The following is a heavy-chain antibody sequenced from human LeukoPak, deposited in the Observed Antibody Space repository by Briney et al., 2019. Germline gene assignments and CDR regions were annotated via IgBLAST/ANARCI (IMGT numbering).Heavy chain of an antibody. V-gene: IGHV4-4*09. CDR2: IHTGGST. J-gene: IGHJ4*02. CDR3: ANSYDGKIVPFDN. Sequence: KSSETLSLTCTVPDGSISNSFWNWVRQPPGKGLEWIAYIHTGGSTNYNPAFKSRVTLSVDTSKSQFSLRLNSVTASDTAVYYCANSYDGKIVPFDNWGQGTLVTVSS. CDR1: DGSISNSF. D-gene: IGHD4-23*01.